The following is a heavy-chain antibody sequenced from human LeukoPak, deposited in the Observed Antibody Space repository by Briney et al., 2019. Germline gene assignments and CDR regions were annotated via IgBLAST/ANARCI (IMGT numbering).Heavy chain of an antibody. V-gene: IGHV3-21*01. CDR3: ARDLLITMVRGVMGP. CDR1: GFTFSSYS. CDR2: ISGSSYYI. Sequence: PGGSLRLSCAASGFTFSSYSMNWVRQAPGKGLECVSSISGSSYYIYYADSVKGRFTISRDNAKNSLYLQMNSLRAEDTAVYYCARDLLITMVRGVMGPWGQGTLVTVSS. J-gene: IGHJ5*02. D-gene: IGHD3-10*01.